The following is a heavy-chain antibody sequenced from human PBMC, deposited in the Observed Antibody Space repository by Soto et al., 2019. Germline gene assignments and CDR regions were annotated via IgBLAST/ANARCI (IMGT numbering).Heavy chain of an antibody. J-gene: IGHJ4*02. Sequence: EVQLVESGGGLVKPGGSQRLSCAASGFTFSSYSMNWVRQAPGKGLEWVSSISSSSSYIYYADSVKGRFTISRDNAKNSLYLQMNSLRAEDTAVYYCASMISSSSWIDYWGQGTLVTVSS. CDR3: ASMISSSSWIDY. CDR2: ISSSSSYI. V-gene: IGHV3-21*01. CDR1: GFTFSSYS. D-gene: IGHD6-13*01.